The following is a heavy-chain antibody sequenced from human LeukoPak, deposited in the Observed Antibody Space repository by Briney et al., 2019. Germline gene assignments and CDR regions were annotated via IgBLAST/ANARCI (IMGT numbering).Heavy chain of an antibody. Sequence: XLVWVSRINSDGSSTSYADSVKGLFTISRDNAKNTLYLQMNSLRAEDTAVYYCARDSWEAFDIWGQGTMVTVSS. CDR2: INSDGSST. J-gene: IGHJ3*02. CDR3: ARDSWEAFDI. V-gene: IGHV3-74*01. D-gene: IGHD1-26*01.